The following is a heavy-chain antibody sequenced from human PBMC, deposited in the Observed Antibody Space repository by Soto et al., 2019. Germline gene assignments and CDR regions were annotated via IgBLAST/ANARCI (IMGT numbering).Heavy chain of an antibody. CDR1: GFTFDDYA. D-gene: IGHD2-2*01. Sequence: SGGSLRLSCAASGFTFDDYAMHWVRQAPGKGLEWVSGISWNSGSIGYADSVKGRFTISRDNAKNSLYLQMNSLRAEDTALYYCAREWGDIAVPAATGNWFDPWGQGTLVTVSS. CDR3: AREWGDIAVPAATGNWFDP. CDR2: ISWNSGSI. V-gene: IGHV3-9*01. J-gene: IGHJ5*02.